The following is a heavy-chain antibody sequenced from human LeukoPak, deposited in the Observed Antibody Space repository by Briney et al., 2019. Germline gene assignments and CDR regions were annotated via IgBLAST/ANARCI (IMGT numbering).Heavy chain of an antibody. CDR1: CVSFSGYY. D-gene: IGHD3-22*01. Sequence: SETLSLTCSVYCVSFSGYYLIRIRQPPGKGLDGMGEINHSGSTNYNPSLKSRVTISVDTSKNRFSLTLSSVTAADTAVYYCARHKSSGSYPLDYWGQGILVTVSS. CDR2: INHSGST. CDR3: ARHKSSGSYPLDY. J-gene: IGHJ4*02. V-gene: IGHV4-34*01.